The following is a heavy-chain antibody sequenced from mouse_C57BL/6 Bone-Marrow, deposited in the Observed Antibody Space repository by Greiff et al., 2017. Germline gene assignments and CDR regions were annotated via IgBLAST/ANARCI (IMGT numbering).Heavy chain of an antibody. Sequence: VQGVESGPELVKPGASVKISCKASGYAFSSSWMNWVKQRPGKGLEWIGRIYPGDGDTNYNGKFKGKATLTADKSSSTAYMQLSSLTSEDSAVYFCARGVLPGAMDYWGQGTSVTVSS. J-gene: IGHJ4*01. V-gene: IGHV1-82*01. CDR2: IYPGDGDT. CDR1: GYAFSSSW. CDR3: ARGVLPGAMDY.